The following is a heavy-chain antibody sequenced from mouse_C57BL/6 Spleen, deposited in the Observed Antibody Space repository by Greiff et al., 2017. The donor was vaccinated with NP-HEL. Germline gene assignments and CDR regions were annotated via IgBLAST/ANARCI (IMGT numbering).Heavy chain of an antibody. CDR1: GYTFTSYW. CDR3: ATYYDYDVFAY. CDR2: IYPSDSET. V-gene: IGHV1-61*01. J-gene: IGHJ3*01. D-gene: IGHD2-4*01. Sequence: VQLQQPGAELVRPGSSVKLSCKASGYTFTSYWMDWVKQRPGQGLEWIGNIYPSDSETHYNQKFKDKATLTVDKSSSTAYMQLSSLTSEDSAVYYCATYYDYDVFAYWGQGTLVTVSA.